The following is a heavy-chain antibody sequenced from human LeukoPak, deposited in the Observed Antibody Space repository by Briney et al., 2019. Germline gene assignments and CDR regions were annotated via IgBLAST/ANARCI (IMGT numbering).Heavy chain of an antibody. V-gene: IGHV1-46*01. CDR3: ARAETYYDILTGYYYYYYMDV. J-gene: IGHJ6*03. D-gene: IGHD3-9*01. CDR2: INPSGGCT. CDR1: GYTFTSYY. Sequence: GASVKVSCKASGYTFTSYYMHWVRQAPGQGLEWMGIINPSGGCTSYAQKFQGRVTMTRDTSTSTVYMELSSLRSEDTAVYYCARAETYYDILTGYYYYYYMDVWGKGTTVTVSS.